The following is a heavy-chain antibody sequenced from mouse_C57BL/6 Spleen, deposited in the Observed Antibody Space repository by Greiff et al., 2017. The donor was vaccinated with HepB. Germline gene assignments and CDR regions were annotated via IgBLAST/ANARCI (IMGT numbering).Heavy chain of an antibody. D-gene: IGHD2-3*01. CDR1: GFSLTSYG. Sequence: QVQLKESGPGLVAPSQSLSITCTVSGFSLTSYGVDWVRQSPGKGLEWLGVIWGVGSTNYNSAIKSRLSISKDNSKSQVFLKMNSLQTDDTAMYYCAARGSYDGYYVGFAYWGQGTLVTVSA. J-gene: IGHJ3*01. CDR2: IWGVGST. V-gene: IGHV2-6*01. CDR3: AARGSYDGYYVGFAY.